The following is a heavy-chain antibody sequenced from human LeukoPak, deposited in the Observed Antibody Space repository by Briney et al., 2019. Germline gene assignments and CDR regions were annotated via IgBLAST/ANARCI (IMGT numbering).Heavy chain of an antibody. CDR3: ATDPDHIVGATTADY. CDR1: GFTFSKYS. Sequence: GGSLRLSCAASGFTFSKYSMNWVRQAPGKGLEWVSVIGGRRSYTHYADSVKGRCTISRDNSKNTLYLQMNSLRAEDTAVYYCATDPDHIVGATTADYWGQGTLVTVSS. V-gene: IGHV3-23*01. D-gene: IGHD1-26*01. CDR2: IGGRRSYT. J-gene: IGHJ4*02.